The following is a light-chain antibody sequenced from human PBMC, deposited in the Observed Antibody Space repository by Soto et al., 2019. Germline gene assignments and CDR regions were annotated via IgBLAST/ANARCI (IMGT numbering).Light chain of an antibody. Sequence: IQMTQYPSTLSASIGERVSISCRASQSVNHWLAWYQRKPGKAPKLLIHDASTLESGIPSRFSGSGSGTEFTLTISSLQPDDFATYYCPQYNRYWTFGQGTKVEIK. CDR1: QSVNHW. J-gene: IGKJ1*01. CDR2: DAS. CDR3: PQYNRYWT. V-gene: IGKV1-5*01.